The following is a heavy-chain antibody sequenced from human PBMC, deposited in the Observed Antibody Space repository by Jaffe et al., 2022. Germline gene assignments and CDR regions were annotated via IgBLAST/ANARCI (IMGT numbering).Heavy chain of an antibody. J-gene: IGHJ5*02. CDR2: INHSGST. D-gene: IGHD3-3*01. Sequence: QVQLQQWGAGLLKPSETLSLTCAVYGGSFSGYYWSWIRQPPGKGLEWIGEINHSGSTNYNPSLKSRVTISVDTSKNQFSLKLSSVTAADTAVYYCARGWGGYDFWSPRKSFDPWGQGTLVTVSS. V-gene: IGHV4-34*01. CDR3: ARGWGGYDFWSPRKSFDP. CDR1: GGSFSGYY.